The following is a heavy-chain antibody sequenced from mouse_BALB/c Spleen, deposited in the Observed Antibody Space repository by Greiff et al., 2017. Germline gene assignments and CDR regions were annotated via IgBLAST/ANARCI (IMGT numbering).Heavy chain of an antibody. Sequence: EVQGVESGGGLVQPKGSLKLSCAASGFTFNTYAMNWVRQAPGKGLEWVARIRSKSNNYATYYADSVKDRFTISRDDSQSMLYLQMNNLKTEDTAMYYCVRPLYYDYAYYYAMDYWGQGTSVTVSS. D-gene: IGHD2-4*01. J-gene: IGHJ4*01. CDR2: IRSKSNNYAT. CDR3: VRPLYYDYAYYYAMDY. CDR1: GFTFNTYA. V-gene: IGHV10-1*02.